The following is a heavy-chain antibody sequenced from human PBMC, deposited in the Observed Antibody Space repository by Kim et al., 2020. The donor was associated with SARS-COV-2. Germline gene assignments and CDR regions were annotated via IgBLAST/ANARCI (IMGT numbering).Heavy chain of an antibody. V-gene: IGHV4-4*02. D-gene: IGHD6-19*01. CDR2: IYHSGST. J-gene: IGHJ4*02. CDR3: ARGEGAVVLDY. CDR1: GGSISSSNW. Sequence: SETLSLTCAVSGGSISSSNWWSWVRQPPGKGLEWIGEIYHSGSTNYNPSLKSQVTISLDKSKNQFSLKLSSVTAADTAVYYCARGEGAVVLDYWGQGTLVTVSS.